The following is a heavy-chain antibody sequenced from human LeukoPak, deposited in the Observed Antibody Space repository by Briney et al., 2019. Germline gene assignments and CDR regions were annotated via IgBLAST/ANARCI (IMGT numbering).Heavy chain of an antibody. J-gene: IGHJ3*02. Sequence: SETLSLTCNVSGGSISSGSYYWSWIRQPAGKGLEWIGRINTSGSTNYNPSLKSRVTISVDTSKNHFSLQLSSVTAADTAVYYCARGSGDSSGYFGLGAFDIWGRGTVVTVSS. CDR2: INTSGST. D-gene: IGHD3-22*01. CDR1: GGSISSGSYY. CDR3: ARGSGDSSGYFGLGAFDI. V-gene: IGHV4-61*02.